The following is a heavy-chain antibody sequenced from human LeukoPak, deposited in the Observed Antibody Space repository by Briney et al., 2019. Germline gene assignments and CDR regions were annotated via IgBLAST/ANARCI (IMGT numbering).Heavy chain of an antibody. CDR3: AKEGEYCSSTSCYHGMDV. V-gene: IGHV3-7*03. Sequence: PGGSLRLSCAASGFAFSSYWMDWVRQAPGKGLEWVANIKQDGSGENYVDSVKGRFTISRDNSKNTLYLQMNSLRAEDTAVYYCAKEGEYCSSTSCYHGMDVWGQGTTVTVSS. J-gene: IGHJ6*02. D-gene: IGHD2-2*01. CDR2: IKQDGSGE. CDR1: GFAFSSYW.